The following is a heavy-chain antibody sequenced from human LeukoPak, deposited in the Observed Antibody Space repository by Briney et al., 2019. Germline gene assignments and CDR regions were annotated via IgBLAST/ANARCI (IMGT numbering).Heavy chain of an antibody. V-gene: IGHV3-48*02. D-gene: IGHD6-13*01. J-gene: IGHJ4*02. CDR1: GFTFSSYS. CDR2: ISSSSTI. CDR3: ARGQGAVSWWDY. Sequence: GGSLRLSCAASGFTFSSYSMNWVRQAPGKGLEWVSYISSSSTIYYADSVKGRFTISRDNAKNSLYLQMNSLRDEDTAVYYCARGQGAVSWWDYWGQGTLVTVSS.